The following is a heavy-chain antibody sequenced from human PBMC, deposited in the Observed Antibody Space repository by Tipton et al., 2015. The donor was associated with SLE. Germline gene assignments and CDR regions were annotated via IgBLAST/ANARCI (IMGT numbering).Heavy chain of an antibody. CDR2: IHRDGSET. CDR3: TRNEV. Sequence: SLRLSCVASGFSFSNHWMSWVRQAPGRGLEWVANIHRDGSETYYVDSVEGRFTISRDNAENSLYLQMNSLRAEDTAVYYCTRNEVRGQGTLVTVSS. CDR1: GFSFSNHW. J-gene: IGHJ4*02. D-gene: IGHD4-11*01. V-gene: IGHV3-7*01.